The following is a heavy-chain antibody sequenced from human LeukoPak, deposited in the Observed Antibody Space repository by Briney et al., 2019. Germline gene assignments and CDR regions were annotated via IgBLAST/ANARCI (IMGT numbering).Heavy chain of an antibody. V-gene: IGHV4-4*02. Sequence: SETLSLTCTVSGGSISSSNWWSWVRQPPGKGLEWIGEIYHSGSTNYNPSLKSRVTISVDKSKNQFSLKLSSVTAADTAVYYCAREYSSGFRAFDIWGQGTMVTVSS. CDR1: GGSISSSNW. D-gene: IGHD6-19*01. CDR3: AREYSSGFRAFDI. CDR2: IYHSGST. J-gene: IGHJ3*02.